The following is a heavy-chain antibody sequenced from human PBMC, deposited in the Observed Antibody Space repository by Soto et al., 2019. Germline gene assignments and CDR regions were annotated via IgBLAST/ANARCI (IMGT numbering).Heavy chain of an antibody. D-gene: IGHD3-10*01. V-gene: IGHV4-39*01. Sequence: SETLSLTCTVSGGSISSSSYYWGWIRQPPGKGLEWIGSIYYSGSTYYNPSLKSRVTISVDTSKNQFSLKLSSVTAADTAVYYCASPSLLWFGELVWGQGTLVTVSS. J-gene: IGHJ4*02. CDR1: GGSISSSSYY. CDR2: IYYSGST. CDR3: ASPSLLWFGELV.